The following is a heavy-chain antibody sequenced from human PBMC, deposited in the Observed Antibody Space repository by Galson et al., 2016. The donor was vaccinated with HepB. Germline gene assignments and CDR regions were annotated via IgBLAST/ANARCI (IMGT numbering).Heavy chain of an antibody. Sequence: SLRLSCAASGFTFRNYDMNWVRQAPGKGLERVSGIGAAGGNRWYADSVRGRFTISRDNSKNTLYLEMNSLRADDTAVYYCAEFASESSDYYFPDWGQGTLVIVSS. CDR3: AEFASESSDYYFPD. J-gene: IGHJ4*02. CDR1: GFTFRNYD. CDR2: IGAAGGNR. V-gene: IGHV3-23*01. D-gene: IGHD3-22*01.